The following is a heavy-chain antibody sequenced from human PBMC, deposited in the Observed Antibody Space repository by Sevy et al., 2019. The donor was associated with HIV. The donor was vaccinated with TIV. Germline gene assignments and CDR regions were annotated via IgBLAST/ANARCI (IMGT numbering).Heavy chain of an antibody. J-gene: IGHJ3*02. D-gene: IGHD4-4*01. Sequence: GGSLRLSCAASGFTFSSYGMHWVRQAPGKGLEWVAVISYDGSNKYYADSVKGRFTISRDNSKNTLYLQMNSLRAEDTAVYYCAKAYSNYPVIWGQGTIVTVSS. CDR2: ISYDGSNK. CDR3: AKAYSNYPVI. CDR1: GFTFSSYG. V-gene: IGHV3-30*18.